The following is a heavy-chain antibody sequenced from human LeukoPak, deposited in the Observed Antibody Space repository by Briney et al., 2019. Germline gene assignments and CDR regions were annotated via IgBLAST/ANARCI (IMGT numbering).Heavy chain of an antibody. CDR1: GGSSSGYY. D-gene: IGHD3-3*01. Sequence: SETLSLTCAVYGGSSSGYYWSWIRQPPGKGLEWIGEINHSGSTNYNPSLKSRVTISVDTSKNQFSLKLSSVTAADTAVYYCARGFTIFGVASFGYWGQGTLVTVSS. CDR2: INHSGST. J-gene: IGHJ4*02. CDR3: ARGFTIFGVASFGY. V-gene: IGHV4-34*01.